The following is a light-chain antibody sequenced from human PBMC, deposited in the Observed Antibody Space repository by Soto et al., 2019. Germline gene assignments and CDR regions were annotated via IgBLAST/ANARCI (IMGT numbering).Light chain of an antibody. V-gene: IGLV2-14*03. CDR3: SSYTTSTTLV. J-gene: IGLJ2*01. CDR2: DVS. Sequence: QSALTQPASVSGSPGQSITISCTGTSNDVGGYNYVSWYQQHPGKAPKLIIYDVSNRPSGVSNRFSGSRSGYTASLTISGLQAEDEADYYCSSYTTSTTLVFDGGTKLTVL. CDR1: SNDVGGYNY.